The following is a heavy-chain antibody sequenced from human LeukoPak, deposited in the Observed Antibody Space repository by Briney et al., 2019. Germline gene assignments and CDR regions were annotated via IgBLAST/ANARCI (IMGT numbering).Heavy chain of an antibody. CDR3: ASGVFHPFYYYYMDV. CDR2: IIPIFGTA. V-gene: IGHV1-69*06. Sequence: SVKVSCKASGGTFSSCAISWVRQAPGQGLEWMGGIIPIFGTANYAQKFQGRVTITADKSTSTAYMELSSLRSEDTAVYYCASGVFHPFYYYYMDVWGKGTTVTVSS. CDR1: GGTFSSCA. D-gene: IGHD3-10*01. J-gene: IGHJ6*03.